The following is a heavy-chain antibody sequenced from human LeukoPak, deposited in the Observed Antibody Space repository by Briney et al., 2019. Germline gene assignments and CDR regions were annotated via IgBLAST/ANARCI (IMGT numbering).Heavy chain of an antibody. J-gene: IGHJ4*02. V-gene: IGHV3-30*03. CDR2: ISHDGGNK. CDR3: DY. CDR1: GFTFSVYG. Sequence: GTSLRLSCAASGFTFSVYGMHWVRQGPGKGLEGVALISHDGGNKNYTDSVKGRFTISRDNSKNTVYLQMNSLRPEDTAVYYFDYWGQGTLVTVPS.